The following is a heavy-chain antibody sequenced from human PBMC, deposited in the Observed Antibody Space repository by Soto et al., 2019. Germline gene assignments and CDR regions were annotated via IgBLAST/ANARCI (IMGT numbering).Heavy chain of an antibody. CDR2: INAGNGKA. J-gene: IGHJ4*02. CDR1: GYTFTTYA. CDR3: ARYCSDTSCSNY. Sequence: QVQLVQSGAEVKKPGASVKVSCKASGYTFTTYAVHWVRQAPGQRLEWMGWINAGNGKAKYSQKFQGRVTLTRDTSATTAYMEVSNLKSEDTAMYYCARYCSDTSCSNYWGQGTLVTVSA. V-gene: IGHV1-3*01. D-gene: IGHD2-2*01.